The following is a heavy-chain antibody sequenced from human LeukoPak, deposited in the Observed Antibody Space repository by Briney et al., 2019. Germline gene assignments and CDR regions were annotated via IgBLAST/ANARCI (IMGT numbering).Heavy chain of an antibody. Sequence: GESLKISCKGSGYSFTSYWIGWVRQMPGKGLEWMGIIYPGDSDTRYSPSFQGQVTIPADKSISTAYLQWNSLKASDTAMYYCARVAPQYQLLLDWFDPWGQGTLVTVSS. CDR3: ARVAPQYQLLLDWFDP. CDR2: IYPGDSDT. CDR1: GYSFTSYW. J-gene: IGHJ5*02. D-gene: IGHD2-2*01. V-gene: IGHV5-51*01.